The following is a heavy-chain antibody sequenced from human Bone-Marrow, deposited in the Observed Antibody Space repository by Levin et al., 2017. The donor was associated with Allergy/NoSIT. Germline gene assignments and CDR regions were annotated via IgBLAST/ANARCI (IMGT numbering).Heavy chain of an antibody. D-gene: IGHD4-17*01. V-gene: IGHV2-70*01. CDR3: ARMLRGDYTNYFDP. CDR2: IDWDNNK. Sequence: QTLSLPCTFSGFSLKTSGMCVSWIRQPPGKALEWLALIDWDNNKYYKTSLKTRLTISKDTSRNQVLLKMTNMDPGDTATYFCARMLRGDYTNYFDPWGQGTLVTVSS. CDR1: GFSLKTSGMC. J-gene: IGHJ5*02.